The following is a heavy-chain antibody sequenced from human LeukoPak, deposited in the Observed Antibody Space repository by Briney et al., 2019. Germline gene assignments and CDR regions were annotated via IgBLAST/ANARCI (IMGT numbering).Heavy chain of an antibody. D-gene: IGHD6-19*01. CDR3: ARDEEVAGTNPGYYYYYGMDV. Sequence: PGGSLRLSCAASGFTFSSYSMNWVRQAPGKGLEWVSSISSSSSYIYYADSVKGRFTISRDNAKNSLYPQMNSLRAEDTAVYYCARDEEVAGTNPGYYYYYGMDVWGQGTTVTVSS. J-gene: IGHJ6*02. CDR2: ISSSSSYI. V-gene: IGHV3-21*01. CDR1: GFTFSSYS.